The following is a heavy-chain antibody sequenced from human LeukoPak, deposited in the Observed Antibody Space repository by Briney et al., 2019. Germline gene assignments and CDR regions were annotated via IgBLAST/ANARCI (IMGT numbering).Heavy chain of an antibody. V-gene: IGHV4-34*01. CDR2: INHSGST. D-gene: IGHD3-16*02. CDR1: GGSFSGYY. J-gene: IGHJ3*02. CDR3: ARSPYDYVWGSYRSDAFDI. Sequence: SETLSLTCAVYGGSFSGYYWSWIRQPPGKGLEWIGEINHSGSTNYNPSLQSRVTISVDTSKNQCTLKLSSVTAADTAVYCCARSPYDYVWGSYRSDAFDIWGQGTMVTVSS.